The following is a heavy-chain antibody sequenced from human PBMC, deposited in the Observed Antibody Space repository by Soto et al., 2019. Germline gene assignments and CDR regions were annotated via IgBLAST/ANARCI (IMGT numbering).Heavy chain of an antibody. Sequence: KVSCKASGGTFSSYTIAWVRQAPGQGLEWMGEIIPLFGTTNYVEKFQGRLTITADASTSTAYMELSSLRSEDTAMYYCARDSIAAAGTDYWGQGTLATVSS. V-gene: IGHV1-69*01. J-gene: IGHJ4*02. CDR3: ARDSIAAAGTDY. CDR2: IIPLFGTT. CDR1: GGTFSSYT. D-gene: IGHD6-13*01.